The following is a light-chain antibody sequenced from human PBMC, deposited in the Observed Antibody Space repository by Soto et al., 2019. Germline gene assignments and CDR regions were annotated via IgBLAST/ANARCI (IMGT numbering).Light chain of an antibody. CDR1: SSDVGGYDY. V-gene: IGLV2-8*01. CDR2: EVS. J-gene: IGLJ1*01. CDR3: SSYAGSNIFV. Sequence: QSALTQPPSASGSPGQSVTISCPGTSSDVGGYDYVSWYQQHPGEAPKLMIYEVSKRPSGVPDRFSGSKSGDTASLSVSGLQAEDEADYYCSSYAGSNIFVFGTGTKVTVL.